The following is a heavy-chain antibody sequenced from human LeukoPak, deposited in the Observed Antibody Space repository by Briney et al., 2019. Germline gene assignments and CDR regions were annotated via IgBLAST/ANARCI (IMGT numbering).Heavy chain of an antibody. CDR3: ARDLGLDGD. Sequence: PGGSLRLSCAASGFTVSSNYMNWVRQAPGKGLEWVSYISRSSSTTHYADSVKGRFTISRDNAKNSLYLQMNSLRAEDTAVYYCARDLGLDGDWGQGTLVTVSS. V-gene: IGHV3-48*01. CDR2: ISRSSSTT. D-gene: IGHD2-2*03. CDR1: GFTVSSNY. J-gene: IGHJ4*02.